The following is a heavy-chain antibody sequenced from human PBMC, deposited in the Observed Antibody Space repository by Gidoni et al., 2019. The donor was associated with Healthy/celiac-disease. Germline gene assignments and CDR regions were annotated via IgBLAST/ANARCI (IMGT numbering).Heavy chain of an antibody. V-gene: IGHV4-39*02. CDR2: IYYSGST. CDR1: GGSISSSSYY. J-gene: IGHJ6*02. D-gene: IGHD4-4*01. Sequence: QLQLQESGPGLVKPSETLSLTCTVSGGSISSSSYYWGWIRQPPGKGLEWIGSIYYSGSTYYNPSLKSRVTISVDTSKNQFSLKLSSVTAADTAVYYCARDSNYDYYYGMDVWGQGTTVTVSS. CDR3: ARDSNYDYYYGMDV.